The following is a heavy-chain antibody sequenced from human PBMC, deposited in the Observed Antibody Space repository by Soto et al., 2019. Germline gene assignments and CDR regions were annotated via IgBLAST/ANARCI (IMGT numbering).Heavy chain of an antibody. V-gene: IGHV3-23*01. CDR1: GFTFSSYA. D-gene: IGHD3-10*01. CDR2: ISGSGGST. CDR3: AKGLSPYGSGSYYPYYGMDV. Sequence: PGGSLRLSCAASGFTFSSYAMSWVRQAPGKGLEWVSAISGSGGSTYYADSVKGRFTISRDNSKNTLYLQMNSLRAEDTAVYYCAKGLSPYGSGSYYPYYGMDVWGQGTTVTVSS. J-gene: IGHJ6*02.